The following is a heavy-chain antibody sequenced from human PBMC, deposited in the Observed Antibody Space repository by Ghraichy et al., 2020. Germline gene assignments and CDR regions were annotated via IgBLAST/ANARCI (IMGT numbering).Heavy chain of an antibody. CDR1: GFTFSSYS. J-gene: IGHJ4*02. CDR2: IGSGGSST. Sequence: GGSLRLSCAASGFTFSSYSMNWVRQAPGQGLEWVSYIGSGGSSTYYADSVKGRFTISRDNAKNSVYLDMNSLRAEDTALYYCVRDGCSGRTCTFYNWGQGALVTVSS. D-gene: IGHD2-15*01. V-gene: IGHV3-48*04. CDR3: VRDGCSGRTCTFYN.